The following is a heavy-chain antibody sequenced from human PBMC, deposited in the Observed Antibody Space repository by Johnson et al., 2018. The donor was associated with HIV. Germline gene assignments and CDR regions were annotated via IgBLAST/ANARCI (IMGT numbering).Heavy chain of an antibody. CDR1: GFTFSNHA. J-gene: IGHJ3*02. CDR2: ISYDGSYK. CDR3: ARDPTTQNSRLTGYFGAFDI. Sequence: QVQLVESGGGVVQPGRSLRLSCAASGFTFSNHALHWVRQAPGKGLEWVASISYDGSYKYYADSVKGRFTISRDDSKNTLYLQMNSLRAEDTALYYCARDPTTQNSRLTGYFGAFDIWGQGTMVTVSS. D-gene: IGHD3-9*01. V-gene: IGHV3-30*04.